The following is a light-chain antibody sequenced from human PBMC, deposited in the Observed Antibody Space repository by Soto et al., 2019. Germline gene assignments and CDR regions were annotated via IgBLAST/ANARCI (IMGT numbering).Light chain of an antibody. CDR3: VQRTTWPWT. J-gene: IGKJ1*01. CDR2: DAS. Sequence: EIVLTQSPGTLSLSPGERASLSCRASQSVSVHLAWYQQKPGQAPRLLIYDASNRATGIPARFSGSRSGTDFTLTISSLEPEDFAVYHCVQRTTWPWTCGQGRKVEIK. V-gene: IGKV3-11*01. CDR1: QSVSVH.